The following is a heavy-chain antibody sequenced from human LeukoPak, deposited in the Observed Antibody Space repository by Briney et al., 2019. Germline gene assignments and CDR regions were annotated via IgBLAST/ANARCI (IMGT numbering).Heavy chain of an antibody. J-gene: IGHJ6*03. CDR3: ARHPNYYYYYMDV. V-gene: IGHV4-59*08. CDR1: GGSISSYY. CDR2: IYYSGST. Sequence: PSETLSLTCTVSGGSISSYYWSWIRQPPGKGLEWIGYIYYSGSTYYNPSLKSRVTISVDTSKNQFSLKLSSVTAADTAVYYCARHPNYYYYYMDVWGKGTTVTISS.